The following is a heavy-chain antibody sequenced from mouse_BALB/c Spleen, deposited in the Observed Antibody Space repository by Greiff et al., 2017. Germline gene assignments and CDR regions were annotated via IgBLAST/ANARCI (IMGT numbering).Heavy chain of an antibody. D-gene: IGHD1-1*01. V-gene: IGHV1-67*01. J-gene: IGHJ3*01. CDR1: GYTFTDYA. CDR2: ISTYYGNT. Sequence: QVQLQQSGPELVRPGVSVKISCKGSGYTFTDYAMHWVKQSHAKSLEWIGVISTYYGNTNYNQKFKGKATMTVDKSSSTAYMELARLTSEDSAIYYCARYYGSSTWFAYWGQGTLVTVSA. CDR3: ARYYGSSTWFAY.